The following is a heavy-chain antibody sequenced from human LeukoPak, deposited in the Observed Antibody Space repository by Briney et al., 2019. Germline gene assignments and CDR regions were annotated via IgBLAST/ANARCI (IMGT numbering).Heavy chain of an antibody. D-gene: IGHD2-15*01. CDR2: INPSGGGT. CDR1: GYTFTNYY. Sequence: ASVKVSCKAPGYTFTNYYMHWVRQAPGQGLEWMGIINPSGGGTSYAQKFQGRLTMTRDTSTTTVYMELSSLRSEDTAVYYCARGSNGGYCTGGSCYGRYYFDYWGQGTLVTVSS. J-gene: IGHJ4*02. V-gene: IGHV1-46*01. CDR3: ARGSNGGYCTGGSCYGRYYFDY.